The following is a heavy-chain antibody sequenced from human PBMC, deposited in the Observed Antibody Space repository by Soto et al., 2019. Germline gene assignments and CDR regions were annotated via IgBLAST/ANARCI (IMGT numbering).Heavy chain of an antibody. CDR1: GDTFSSYA. J-gene: IGHJ6*02. CDR3: ARDGSGYLSRASPMDV. Sequence: QVQLVQSGAEVKKPRSSVNVSCKASGDTFSSYAISWLRQAPGQGLECMGGIIPIFGTANYAQKFQGRVTITADESTSTADMELSSPRSEDTAVYYCARDGSGYLSRASPMDVWGQVTTVTVSS. D-gene: IGHD3-22*01. CDR2: IIPIFGTA. V-gene: IGHV1-69*01.